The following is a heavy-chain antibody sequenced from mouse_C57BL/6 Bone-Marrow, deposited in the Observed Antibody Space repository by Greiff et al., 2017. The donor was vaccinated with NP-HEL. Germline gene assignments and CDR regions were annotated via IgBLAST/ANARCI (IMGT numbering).Heavy chain of an antibody. D-gene: IGHD1-1*01. CDR1: GYTFTSYT. CDR3: ARSYYYGSSYGAY. Sequence: VKLQESGAELARPGASVKMSCKASGYTFTSYTMPWVKQRPGQGLEWIGYINPSSGYTKYNQKFKDKATLTADKSSSTAYMQLSSLTSEDSAVYYCARSYYYGSSYGAYWGQGTLVTVSA. V-gene: IGHV1-4*01. CDR2: INPSSGYT. J-gene: IGHJ3*01.